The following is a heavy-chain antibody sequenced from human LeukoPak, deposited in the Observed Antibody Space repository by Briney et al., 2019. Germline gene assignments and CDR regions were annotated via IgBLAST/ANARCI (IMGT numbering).Heavy chain of an antibody. D-gene: IGHD6-19*01. CDR1: GYNFATYW. CDR2: ISPADSDT. J-gene: IGHJ4*02. CDR3: ARRGARAGPGIDY. V-gene: IGHV5-51*01. Sequence: GESLKISCQVSGYNFATYWIGWVRQMPGKGLEWMGIISPADSDTRYSPSFQGQVTISADKSINTAYLQWSSLGASDTAIYYCARRGARAGPGIDYWGQGTLVTVSS.